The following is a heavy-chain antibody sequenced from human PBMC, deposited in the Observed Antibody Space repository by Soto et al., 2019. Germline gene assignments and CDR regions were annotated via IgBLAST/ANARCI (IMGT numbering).Heavy chain of an antibody. CDR3: ARGGTPIDY. V-gene: IGHV3-23*01. Sequence: PGGSLRLSCAASGFTFSNYAATWVRQAPGKGLEWVSTISGSGGSTYYADSVKGRFTISRDNSKNTLYLQMNSLRAEDTAVYYCARGGTPIDYWGQGTLVTVSS. CDR2: ISGSGGST. D-gene: IGHD3-16*01. J-gene: IGHJ4*02. CDR1: GFTFSNYA.